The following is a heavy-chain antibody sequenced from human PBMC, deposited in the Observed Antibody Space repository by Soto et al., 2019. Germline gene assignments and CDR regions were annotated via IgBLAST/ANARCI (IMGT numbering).Heavy chain of an antibody. D-gene: IGHD1-26*01. CDR3: ARSSGSWPHNWCDP. Sequence: QVQLQQWGAGLLKPSETLSLACAVYGGSFSDYYWSWIRQPPGKGLEWVGEIPPSVSTNYNPSLKSLVIISVDTSKTQFSLKLNSVTAADTAVYYCARSSGSWPHNWCDPWGQGTQVTVSS. J-gene: IGHJ5*02. CDR2: IPPSVST. V-gene: IGHV4-34*01. CDR1: GGSFSDYY.